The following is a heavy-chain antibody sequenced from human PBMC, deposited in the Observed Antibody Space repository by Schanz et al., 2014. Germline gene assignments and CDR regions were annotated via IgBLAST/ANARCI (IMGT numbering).Heavy chain of an antibody. CDR3: ARDGGRDGYNLAFDV. V-gene: IGHV3-53*01. CDR1: GFTVNTNY. CDR2: MYINSGST. J-gene: IGHJ3*01. D-gene: IGHD5-12*01. Sequence: EVQLVESGGGLLQPGGSLRLSCAASGFTVNTNYMSWVRQAPGKGLEWISSMYINSGSTQYADSVKGRFIISRDSSKNTLFLQMNSLRAEDTAVYFCARDGGRDGYNLAFDVWGQGTLVTVSS.